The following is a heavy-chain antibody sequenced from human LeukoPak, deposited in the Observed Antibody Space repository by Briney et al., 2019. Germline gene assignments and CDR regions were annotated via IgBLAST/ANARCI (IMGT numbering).Heavy chain of an antibody. CDR2: IYSGGST. CDR3: ARRAGDYSHPYDY. Sequence: GGSLRLSCTVSGFTVSSNSMSWVRQAPGKGLEWVSSIYSGGSTHYSDSVKGRFTISRDNSKNTLYLQMNSLRAEDTAVYYCARRAGDYSHPYDYWGQGTLVTVS. J-gene: IGHJ4*02. CDR1: GFTVSSNS. D-gene: IGHD3-22*01. V-gene: IGHV3-53*01.